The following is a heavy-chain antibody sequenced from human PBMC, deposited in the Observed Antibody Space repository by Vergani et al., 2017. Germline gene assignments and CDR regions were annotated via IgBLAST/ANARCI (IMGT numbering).Heavy chain of an antibody. CDR2: ISYDGSNK. CDR3: ANIAVAGETFDY. J-gene: IGHJ4*02. V-gene: IGHV3-30*18. CDR1: GFTFSSYG. D-gene: IGHD6-19*01. Sequence: VQLVESGGGLVQPEGSLRLSCAASGFTFSSYGMHWVRQAPGKGLEWVAVISYDGSNKYYADSVKGRFTISRDNSKNTLYLQMNSLRAEDTAVYYCANIAVAGETFDYWGQGTLVTVSS.